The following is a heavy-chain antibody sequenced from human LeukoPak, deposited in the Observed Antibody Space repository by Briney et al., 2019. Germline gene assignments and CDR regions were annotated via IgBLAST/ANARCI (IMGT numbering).Heavy chain of an antibody. CDR2: FDPEDGET. D-gene: IGHD1-26*01. Sequence: ASVKVSCKASGGTFSSYAISWVRQAPGKGLEWMGGFDPEDGETIYAQKFQGRVTMTEDTSTDTAYMELSSLRSEDTAVYYCATELLAELRPRWGQGTLVTVSS. CDR3: ATELLAELRPR. V-gene: IGHV1-24*01. CDR1: GGTFSSYA. J-gene: IGHJ4*02.